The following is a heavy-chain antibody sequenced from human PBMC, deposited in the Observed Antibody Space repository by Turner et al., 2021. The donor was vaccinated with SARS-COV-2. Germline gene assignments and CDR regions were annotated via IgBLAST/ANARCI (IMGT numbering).Heavy chain of an antibody. CDR2: MNPNSGHT. Sequence: QVQLVQSGAEVKTPGASVTVSCKASVYTFPTYDINWVRQAAGQVLEWMGWMNPNSGHTAYAQKFQGRVTITRKTSISTVYMELSSLRSDDTAVYYCAGRDSNGYVGAFDMWGQGTMVTVSS. D-gene: IGHD4-4*01. CDR3: AGRDSNGYVGAFDM. J-gene: IGHJ3*02. CDR1: VYTFPTYD. V-gene: IGHV1-8*03.